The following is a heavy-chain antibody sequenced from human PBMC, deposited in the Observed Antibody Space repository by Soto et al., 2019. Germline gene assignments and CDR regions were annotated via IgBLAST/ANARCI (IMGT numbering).Heavy chain of an antibody. CDR1: GFTFRDSS. Sequence: EVQLVESGGGLVQPGGSLRLSCTASGFTFRDSSMTWVRRAPGKGLEWVARIKADESEKKYADSVKGRISISRDNAKNKMYLQVDSIRGKDKAVFYCVGGGRNFASWGQGTLVTVSS. D-gene: IGHD1-7*01. J-gene: IGHJ5*02. V-gene: IGHV3-7*01. CDR2: IKADESEK. CDR3: VGGGRNFAS.